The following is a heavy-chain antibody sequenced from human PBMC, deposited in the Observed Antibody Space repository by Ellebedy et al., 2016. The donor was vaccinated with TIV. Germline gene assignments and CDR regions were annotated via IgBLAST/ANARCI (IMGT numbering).Heavy chain of an antibody. D-gene: IGHD3/OR15-3a*01. CDR2: IWFDGSIE. CDR1: GFIFSNYG. J-gene: IGHJ4*02. V-gene: IGHV3-33*01. Sequence: GESLKISCAASGFIFSNYGFHWVRQAPGKGLEWVAFIWFDGSIEYYADSVKGRFTISRDSSKDTVFLQMTSLMDEDTAMYYCARDLRWDWDGQRFDYWGLGTLVAVSS. CDR3: ARDLRWDWDGQRFDY.